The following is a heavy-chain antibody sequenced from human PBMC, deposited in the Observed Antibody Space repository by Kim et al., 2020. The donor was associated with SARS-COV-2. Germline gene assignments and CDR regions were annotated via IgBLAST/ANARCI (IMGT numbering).Heavy chain of an antibody. CDR1: GGSISRYY. Sequence: SETLSLTCTVSGGSISRYYWSWIRQPPGKGLERIGYIYNSGSTNYNPSLNSRVTISLDTSKTHFSLKLTSVTAADTAVYFCARSLYYSYYMDVWGKGTTVIVSS. J-gene: IGHJ6*03. CDR3: ARSLYYSYYMDV. V-gene: IGHV4-59*01. CDR2: IYNSGST.